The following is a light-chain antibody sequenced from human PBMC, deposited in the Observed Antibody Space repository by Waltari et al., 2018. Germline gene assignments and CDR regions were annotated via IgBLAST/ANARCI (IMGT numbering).Light chain of an antibody. J-gene: IGLJ2*01. CDR2: DVS. CDR1: SSDVGGYNY. Sequence: QSALTQPASVSGSPGQSITISCTGTSSDVGGYNYVSWYQKHPGKAPTLLIYDVSNRPSGVSNRFSASKSGNTASLSISGLQAEDEADYYCSSYTSSTTLLLIFGGGTKLTVL. CDR3: SSYTSSTTLLLI. V-gene: IGLV2-14*03.